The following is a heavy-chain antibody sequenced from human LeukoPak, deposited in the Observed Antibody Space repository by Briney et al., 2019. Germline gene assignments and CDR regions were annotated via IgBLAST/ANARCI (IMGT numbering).Heavy chain of an antibody. CDR3: ARLTRRSGSYFEN. CDR2: IHYSGNT. D-gene: IGHD1-1*01. J-gene: IGHJ4*02. Sequence: SETLSLTCTVSGDSVRTNNYYWSWIRQPPGKGLEWIGYIHYSGNTNYNTSLKSRVTISVDTSKSQFSLKLSSVTAADMAVYYCARLTRRSGSYFENWGQGVLVTVSS. V-gene: IGHV4-61*01. CDR1: GDSVRTNNYY.